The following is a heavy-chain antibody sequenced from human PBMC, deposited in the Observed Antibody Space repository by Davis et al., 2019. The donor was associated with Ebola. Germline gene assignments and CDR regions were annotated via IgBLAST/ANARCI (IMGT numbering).Heavy chain of an antibody. CDR3: ARELAVVYFDY. D-gene: IGHD6-19*01. CDR2: ISSNSGHT. V-gene: IGHV3-21*01. CDR1: GFTFSSYS. Sequence: GESLKISCAASGFTFSSYSMNWVRQAPGKGLEWVSSISSNSGHTYYADSVKGRFTISRDNAKNSLYLQMNSLRVEDTAVYYCARELAVVYFDYWGQGFLVTVSS. J-gene: IGHJ4*02.